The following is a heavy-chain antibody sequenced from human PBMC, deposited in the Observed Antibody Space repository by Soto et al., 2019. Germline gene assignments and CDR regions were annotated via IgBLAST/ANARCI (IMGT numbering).Heavy chain of an antibody. CDR3: ARDLTVTIFGVALYYYYYNMDV. CDR2: ISYDGSNK. CDR1: GFTFSSYA. V-gene: IGHV3-30-3*01. Sequence: ESGGGVVQPGRSLRLSCAASGFTFSSYAMHWVRQAPGKGLEWVAVISYDGSNKYYADSVKGRFTISRDNSKNTLCLQMNSLRAEDTAVYFCARDLTVTIFGVALYYYYYNMDVWGQGTTVTVSS. D-gene: IGHD3-3*01. J-gene: IGHJ6*02.